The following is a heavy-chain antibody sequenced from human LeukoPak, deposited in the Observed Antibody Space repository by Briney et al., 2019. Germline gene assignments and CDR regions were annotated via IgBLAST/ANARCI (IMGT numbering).Heavy chain of an antibody. CDR1: GYTFTTYY. CDR2: IHPRGGGT. J-gene: IGHJ6*02. Sequence: ASVKVSCKASGYTFTTYYIHWVRQAPGQGLEWMGVIHPRGGGTSYAQKFQGRVTMTRNTSTSTVYTELSSLISDDTAVYYCARAVERTTPPCGMGVWGQGTTVTVSS. V-gene: IGHV1-46*01. D-gene: IGHD4-11*01. CDR3: ARAVERTTPPCGMGV.